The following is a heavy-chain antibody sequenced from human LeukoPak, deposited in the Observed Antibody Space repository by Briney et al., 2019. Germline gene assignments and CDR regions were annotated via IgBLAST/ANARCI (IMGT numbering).Heavy chain of an antibody. CDR2: INHSGST. Sequence: KSSETLSLTCAVYGGSFSGYYWSWIRQPPGKGLEWIGEINHSGSTNYNPSLKSRLTISVDTSKNQFSLKLSSVTAADTAVYYCAGQYTGYDAFDYWGQGTLVTVSS. CDR3: AGQYTGYDAFDY. J-gene: IGHJ4*02. CDR1: GGSFSGYY. V-gene: IGHV4-34*01. D-gene: IGHD5-12*01.